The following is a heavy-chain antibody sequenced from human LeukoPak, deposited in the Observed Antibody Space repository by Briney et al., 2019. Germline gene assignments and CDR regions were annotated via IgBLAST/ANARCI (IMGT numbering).Heavy chain of an antibody. CDR1: GFTFSSYW. CDR2: INSDGSST. D-gene: IGHD5-12*01. CDR3: ARVGTVGYSGYDY. V-gene: IGHV3-74*01. Sequence: PGGSLRLSCAASGFTFSSYWMHWVRQAPGKGLVWVSRINSDGSSTSYADSVKGRFTISRDNAKNTLYLQMNSMRAEDTAVYYCARVGTVGYSGYDYWGQGTLVTVSS. J-gene: IGHJ4*02.